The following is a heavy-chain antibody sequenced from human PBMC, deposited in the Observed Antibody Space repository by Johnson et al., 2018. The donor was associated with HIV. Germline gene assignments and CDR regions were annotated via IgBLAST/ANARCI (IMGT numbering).Heavy chain of an antibody. CDR2: IKSDGTST. CDR3: ARAGIVFEI. V-gene: IGHV3-74*02. Sequence: VQLVESGGGLVQPGRSLRLSCAASGFTFDDYAMHWVRQAPGKGLVWVSRIKSDGTSTNYADSVKGRFTISRDNAKDTLYLQLNSLTAEDTAVYYCARAGIVFEIWGQGTMVTVSS. CDR1: GFTFDDYA. J-gene: IGHJ3*02. D-gene: IGHD2-15*01.